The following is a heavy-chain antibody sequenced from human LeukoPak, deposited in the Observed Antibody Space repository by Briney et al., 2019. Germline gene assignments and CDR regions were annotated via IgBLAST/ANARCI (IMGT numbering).Heavy chain of an antibody. CDR3: ARGSRGYSGYAIPSSFDY. CDR1: GGSFSGYY. Sequence: PSETLSLTCAVYGGSFSGYYWSWIRQPPGKGLEWIGEINHSGSTNYNPSLESRVTISVDTSKNQFSLKLSSVTAAGTAVYYCARGSRGYSGYAIPSSFDYWGQGTLVTVSS. J-gene: IGHJ4*02. V-gene: IGHV4-34*01. CDR2: INHSGST. D-gene: IGHD5-12*01.